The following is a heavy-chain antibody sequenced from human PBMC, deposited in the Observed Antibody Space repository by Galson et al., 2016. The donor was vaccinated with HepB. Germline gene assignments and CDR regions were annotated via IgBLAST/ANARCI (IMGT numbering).Heavy chain of an antibody. Sequence: SLRLSCAASGLTVSNDYMSWVRQAPGKGLEWVSVSYGGGNTYYAESVKGRFTISRDNSKNTVFLQMDSLRAGDSGVYYCASGPHWNHAFWGQGTLVTVSS. CDR1: GLTVSNDY. J-gene: IGHJ4*02. CDR2: SYGGGNT. V-gene: IGHV3-53*01. CDR3: ASGPHWNHAF. D-gene: IGHD1-1*01.